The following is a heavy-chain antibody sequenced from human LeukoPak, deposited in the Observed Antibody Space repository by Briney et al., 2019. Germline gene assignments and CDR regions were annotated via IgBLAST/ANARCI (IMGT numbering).Heavy chain of an antibody. Sequence: GASLRLSCAASGFTFSSYAMSWVRQAPGKGLEWVSAISGSGGSTYYADSVKGRFTISRDNSKNTLYLQMNSLRAEDTAVYYCAKDAHSSGWYKLEYRYFDYWGQGPLVTVSS. V-gene: IGHV3-23*01. CDR1: GFTFSSYA. D-gene: IGHD6-19*01. J-gene: IGHJ4*02. CDR2: ISGSGGST. CDR3: AKDAHSSGWYKLEYRYFDY.